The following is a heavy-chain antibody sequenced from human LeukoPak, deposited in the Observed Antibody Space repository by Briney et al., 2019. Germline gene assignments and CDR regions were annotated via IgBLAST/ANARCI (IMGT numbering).Heavy chain of an antibody. CDR3: ATLVELGGYYFFDY. CDR1: GFTFTGYY. V-gene: IGHV1-2*02. D-gene: IGHD3-22*01. J-gene: IGHJ4*02. Sequence: ASVKVSCKASGFTFTGYYMHWARQAPGQGLEWMGWINPNSGGTNYAQKFQGRVTMTRDTSISTAYMELSRLRSDDTAVYYCATLVELGGYYFFDYWGQGTLVTVSS. CDR2: INPNSGGT.